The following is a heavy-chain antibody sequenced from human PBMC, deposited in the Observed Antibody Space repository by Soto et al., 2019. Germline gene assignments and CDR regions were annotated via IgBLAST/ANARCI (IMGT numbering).Heavy chain of an antibody. CDR2: IYSGGST. V-gene: IGHV3-66*01. J-gene: IGHJ4*02. CDR3: ARDFKSGKGYDY. Sequence: GGSLRLSCAASGFTVSSNYMSWVRQAPGKGLEWVSVIYSGGSTYYADSVKGRFTISRDNSKNTLYLQMNNLRAEDTAVYYCARDFKSGKGYDYWGQGTLVTVSS. D-gene: IGHD6-13*01. CDR1: GFTVSSNY.